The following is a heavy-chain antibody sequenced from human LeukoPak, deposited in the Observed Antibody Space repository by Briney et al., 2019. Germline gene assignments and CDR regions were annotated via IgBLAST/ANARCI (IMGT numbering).Heavy chain of an antibody. CDR1: GFTFSIYS. J-gene: IGHJ4*02. CDR2: ISSSSKYI. Sequence: GGSLRLSCVASGFTFSIYSMNWVRQAPGQGLEWVSCISSSSKYIYYADSVKGRFTISRDNAKNSVYLQMNSLRAGDTAVYYCARAALKTSSKGTGFDYWGQGTLVTVSS. CDR3: ARAALKTSSKGTGFDY. D-gene: IGHD1-1*01. V-gene: IGHV3-21*01.